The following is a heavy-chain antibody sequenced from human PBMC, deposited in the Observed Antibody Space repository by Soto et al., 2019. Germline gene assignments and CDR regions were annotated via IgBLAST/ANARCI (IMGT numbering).Heavy chain of an antibody. V-gene: IGHV1-2*04. J-gene: IGHJ2*01. CDR3: ARTDGGADCYFYL. Sequence: QVQLVQSGAEVKKPGASVKVSCKASGYIFTGYYMHWVRQAPGQGLEWMGWINPNSGDTNYAQKYQAWTTITRNTSNSTAYIALSRLKSDDTAVYYCARTDGGADCYFYLWGRGTLVTVSS. CDR1: GYIFTGYY. CDR2: INPNSGDT. D-gene: IGHD2-21*01.